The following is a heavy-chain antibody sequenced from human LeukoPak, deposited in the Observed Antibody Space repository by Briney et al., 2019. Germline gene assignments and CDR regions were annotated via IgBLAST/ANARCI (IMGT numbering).Heavy chain of an antibody. CDR3: TRGPPNWGFDF. J-gene: IGHJ4*02. D-gene: IGHD7-27*01. V-gene: IGHV1-46*01. CDR1: GYTFTSYY. Sequence: GASVKVYCKASGYTFTSYYMHWVRQAPGQGLEWMGIINPSGGSTTYAQKFQGRVTMTRDTSTSTVYMELSSLRSEDTAVYYCTRGPPNWGFDFWGQGTLVTVSS. CDR2: INPSGGST.